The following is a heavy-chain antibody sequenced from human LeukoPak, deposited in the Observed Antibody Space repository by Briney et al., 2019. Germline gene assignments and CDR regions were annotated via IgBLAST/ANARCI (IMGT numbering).Heavy chain of an antibody. CDR2: ISYDGSNK. Sequence: GGSLRLSCAASGFTFSSYGMHWVRQAPGKGLEWVAVISYDGSNKYYADSVKGRFTISRDNSKNTLYLQMNSLRAEDTAVYYCARVGWDTAMVTTHFDYWGQGTLVTVSS. CDR3: ARVGWDTAMVTTHFDY. V-gene: IGHV3-30*03. J-gene: IGHJ4*02. D-gene: IGHD5-18*01. CDR1: GFTFSSYG.